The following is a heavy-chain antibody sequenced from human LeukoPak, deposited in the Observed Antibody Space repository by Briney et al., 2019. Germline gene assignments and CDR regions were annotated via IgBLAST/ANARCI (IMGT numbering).Heavy chain of an antibody. CDR3: AKGDDYGANTRLPKYNWFDP. J-gene: IGHJ5*02. CDR1: GFTFTTCA. V-gene: IGHV3-30*02. D-gene: IGHD4-23*01. CDR2: IRYDGNNK. Sequence: GGSLRLSCAASGFTFTTCAMHWVRQAPGKGLEWVAYIRYDGNNKNYADSVKGRFTISRDNSKDMLYLQMNSLRPGDTAVYYCAKGDDYGANTRLPKYNWFDPWGQGTLVTVSS.